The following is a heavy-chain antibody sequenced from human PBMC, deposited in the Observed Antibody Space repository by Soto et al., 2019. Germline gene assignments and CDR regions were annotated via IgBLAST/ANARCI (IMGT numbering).Heavy chain of an antibody. CDR3: ARGGGVVVVPAAIQIEDYYYYGMDV. J-gene: IGHJ6*02. CDR2: INPNSGGT. V-gene: IGHV1-2*04. Sequence: ASVKVSCKASGYTFTGYYMHWVRQAPGQGLEWMGWINPNSGGTNYAQKFQGWATMTRDTSISTAYMELSRLRSDDTAVYYCARGGGVVVVPAAIQIEDYYYYGMDVWGQGTTVTVSS. D-gene: IGHD2-2*02. CDR1: GYTFTGYY.